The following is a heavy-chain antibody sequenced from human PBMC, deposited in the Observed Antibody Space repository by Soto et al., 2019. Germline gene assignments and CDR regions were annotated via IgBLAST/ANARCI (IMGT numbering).Heavy chain of an antibody. CDR2: IFHSGST. Sequence: VQLHESGPGLVKASGTLSLTCAVSGDSISNFHWWTWLRQPPGRGLEWIGEIFHSGSTTYNPSRKSRVTISADKATNQLSLNLNSVTAADTAVYYCASDGGECLQSGGGWFDTWGPGILVIVSS. CDR3: ASDGGECLQSGGGWFDT. CDR1: GDSISNFHW. J-gene: IGHJ5*02. D-gene: IGHD3-10*01. V-gene: IGHV4-4*02.